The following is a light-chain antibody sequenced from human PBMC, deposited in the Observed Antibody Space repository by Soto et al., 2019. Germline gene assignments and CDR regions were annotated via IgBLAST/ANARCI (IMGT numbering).Light chain of an antibody. CDR1: QSCRNS. J-gene: IGKJ1*01. CDR3: LCYITYPWT. Sequence: DLQMTQSPSTLSASFGDRVTITCRASQSCRNSLAWYQQKAGKAPTLLIYDASTLQSGVPSRFSGSGSGTEFSLTISSLQPEDFATYYCLCYITYPWTFGQGTKVDI. V-gene: IGKV1-5*01. CDR2: DAS.